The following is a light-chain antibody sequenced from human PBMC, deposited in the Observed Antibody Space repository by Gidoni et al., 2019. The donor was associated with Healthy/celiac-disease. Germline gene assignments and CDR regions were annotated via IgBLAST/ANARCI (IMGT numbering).Light chain of an antibody. J-gene: IGKJ3*01. CDR3: QQYGSSPLFT. CDR1: QRVSSSY. V-gene: IGKV3-20*01. Sequence: EIVLTQSPGTLSLSPVDRATLSCRASQRVSSSYFAWYQQKPGQAPRLLIYGASSRTTGITDRFSGSGSGTDFTLTISRLEPEDFAVYYCQQYGSSPLFTFGPGTKVDIK. CDR2: GAS.